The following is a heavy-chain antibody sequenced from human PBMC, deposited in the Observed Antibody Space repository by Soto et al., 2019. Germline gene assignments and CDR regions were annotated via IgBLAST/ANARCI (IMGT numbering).Heavy chain of an antibody. CDR2: IWYDGSNK. J-gene: IGHJ1*01. D-gene: IGHD3-3*01. V-gene: IGHV3-33*01. CDR1: GFSFSNYG. Sequence: GSLRLSCAGSGFSFSNYGMHCVRQAPGKGLEWVALIWYDGSNKYYADSVKGRFTISRDNSKNTLYLQMSSLRNEDTAVYYCARDPRVETTLMAVFQGWGQGTLVTVSS. CDR3: ARDPRVETTLMAVFQG.